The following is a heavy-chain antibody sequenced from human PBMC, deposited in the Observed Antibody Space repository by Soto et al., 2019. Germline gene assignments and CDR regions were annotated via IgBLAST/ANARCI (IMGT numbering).Heavy chain of an antibody. CDR3: AKEGGDYLVFLYYYVMAV. Sequence: GGSLRLSCAASGFTFSSYGMHWVRQAPGKGLEWVAVISYDGSNKYYADSVKGRFTISRDNSKNTLYLQMNSLRAEDTAVYYCAKEGGDYLVFLYYYVMAVWGQGTTVTVSS. CDR2: ISYDGSNK. D-gene: IGHD4-17*01. CDR1: GFTFSSYG. J-gene: IGHJ6*02. V-gene: IGHV3-30*18.